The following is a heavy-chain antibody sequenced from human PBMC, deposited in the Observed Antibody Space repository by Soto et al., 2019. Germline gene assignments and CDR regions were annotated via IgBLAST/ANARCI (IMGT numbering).Heavy chain of an antibody. CDR2: ISYDGSNK. Sequence: GGSLRLSCAASGFTFSSYAMHWVRQAPGKGLEWVAVISYDGSNKYYADSVKGRFTISRDNSKNTLYLQMNSLRAEDTAVYYCARDWESIVGATYFDYWGQGTLVTVSS. CDR1: GFTFSSYA. J-gene: IGHJ4*02. D-gene: IGHD1-26*01. V-gene: IGHV3-30-3*01. CDR3: ARDWESIVGATYFDY.